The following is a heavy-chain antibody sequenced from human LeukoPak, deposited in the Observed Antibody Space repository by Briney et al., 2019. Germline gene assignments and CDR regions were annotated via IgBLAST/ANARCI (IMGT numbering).Heavy chain of an antibody. Sequence: SETLSLTCTVSGGSISSSSYYWGWIRQPPGKGLEWIGSIYYSGSTYYNPSLKSRVTISVDTSKNQFSLKLSSVTAADTAVYYCASGGSSGYYYLFDYWDQGTLVTVSS. CDR1: GGSISSSSYY. D-gene: IGHD3-22*01. J-gene: IGHJ4*02. CDR3: ASGGSSGYYYLFDY. CDR2: IYYSGST. V-gene: IGHV4-39*01.